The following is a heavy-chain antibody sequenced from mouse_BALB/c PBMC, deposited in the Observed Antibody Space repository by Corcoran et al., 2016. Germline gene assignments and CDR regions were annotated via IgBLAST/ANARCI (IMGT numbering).Heavy chain of an antibody. CDR1: GFNIKDTY. CDR3: ARCNWYFDV. J-gene: IGHJ1*01. Sequence: EVQLQQSGAELVKPGASVKLSCTASGFNIKDTYMHWVKQRPEQCLEWIGRIDPANGNTTYDPKFQGKATITADTSSNTAYLQLSSLTSEDTAVYYCARCNWYFDVWGAGTTVTVSS. V-gene: IGHV14-3*02. CDR2: IDPANGNT.